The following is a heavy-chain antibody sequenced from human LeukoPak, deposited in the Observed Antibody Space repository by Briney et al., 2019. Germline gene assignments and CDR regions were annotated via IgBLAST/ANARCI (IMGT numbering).Heavy chain of an antibody. CDR3: AGQGLGSSWFYHGGFYYCDS. Sequence: SETLSLTCTVSNDSFSSYYWSWIRQPPGKGLEWIGYISHSGSTNYNPSLKSRLTISVGASGNQFFLELSSVTPADTAVYYCAGQGLGSSWFYHGGFYYCDSWGQGTLVTVS. CDR1: NDSFSSYY. CDR2: ISHSGST. V-gene: IGHV4-59*01. J-gene: IGHJ4*02. D-gene: IGHD6-13*01.